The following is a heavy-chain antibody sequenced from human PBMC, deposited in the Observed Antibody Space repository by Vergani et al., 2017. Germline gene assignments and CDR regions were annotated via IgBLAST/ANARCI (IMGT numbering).Heavy chain of an antibody. CDR3: AKATSISGHTPLDY. J-gene: IGHJ4*02. V-gene: IGHV3-21*04. Sequence: EVQMVESGGGLVKPGGSLRLSCVASGFTFSHYSMNWVRQAPGKGLEWVSSISGNNDDVYYADSVKGRFTISRDNSKNSLYLQMNSLRAGDTALYYCAKATSISGHTPLDYWGQGTLVTVSA. CDR1: GFTFSHYS. D-gene: IGHD6-19*01. CDR2: ISGNNDDV.